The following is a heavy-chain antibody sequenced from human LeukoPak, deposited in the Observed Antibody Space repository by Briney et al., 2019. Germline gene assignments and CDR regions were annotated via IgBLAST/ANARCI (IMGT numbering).Heavy chain of an antibody. CDR1: GGSFSGYY. D-gene: IGHD1-1*01. CDR3: AKVWKDLTFMRAGRYFQH. Sequence: PSETLSLTCAVYGGSFSGYYWSWIRQPPGKGLEWIGEINHSGSTNYNPSLKSRVTISVDTSKNQFSLKLSSVTAADTAVYYCAKVWKDLTFMRAGRYFQHWGQGTLVTVS. CDR2: INHSGST. V-gene: IGHV4-34*01. J-gene: IGHJ1*01.